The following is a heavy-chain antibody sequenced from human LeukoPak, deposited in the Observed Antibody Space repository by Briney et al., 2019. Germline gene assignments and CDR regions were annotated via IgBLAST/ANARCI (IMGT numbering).Heavy chain of an antibody. CDR2: ISYSGST. Sequence: PSETLSLTCTVSGGSIRSHYWSWIRQPPGKGLEWVGYISYSGSTNYNPSLKSRVTISIDTSRTQFSVKLTSVTAADTALYYCARADASGSKRWFDPWGQGILVIVSS. J-gene: IGHJ5*02. V-gene: IGHV4-59*11. CDR1: GGSIRSHY. D-gene: IGHD3-10*01. CDR3: ARADASGSKRWFDP.